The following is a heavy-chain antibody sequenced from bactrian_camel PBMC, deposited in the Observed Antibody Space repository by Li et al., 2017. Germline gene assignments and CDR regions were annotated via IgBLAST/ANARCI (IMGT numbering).Heavy chain of an antibody. CDR1: GFTFSSYY. D-gene: IGHD5*01. Sequence: DVQLVESGGGLVQPGGSLRLSCAASGFTFSSYYMSWVRQAPGKGLEWVSLLYGTSGGSYYADSVKGRFTISRDNAKITVYLQMDSLKPEDTAVYYCVRGVGVDYGFTDWGQGTQVTVS. CDR2: LYGTSGGS. V-gene: IGHV3S40*01. J-gene: IGHJ4*01. CDR3: VRGVGVDYGFTD.